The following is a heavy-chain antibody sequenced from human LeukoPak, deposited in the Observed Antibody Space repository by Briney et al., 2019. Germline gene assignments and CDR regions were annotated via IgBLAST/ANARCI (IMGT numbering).Heavy chain of an antibody. CDR3: ASLHIVVVTAILDAFDI. CDR2: ISYDGSNK. V-gene: IGHV3-30-3*01. Sequence: GRSLRLSCAASGFTFSSYAMHWVRQAPGKGLEWVAVISYDGSNKYYADSVKGRFTVSRDNSKNTLYLQMNSLRAEDTAVYYCASLHIVVVTAILDAFDIWGQGTMVTVSS. D-gene: IGHD2-21*02. J-gene: IGHJ3*02. CDR1: GFTFSSYA.